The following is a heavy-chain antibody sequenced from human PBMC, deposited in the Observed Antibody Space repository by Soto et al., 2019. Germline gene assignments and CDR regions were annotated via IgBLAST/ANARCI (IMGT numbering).Heavy chain of an antibody. CDR2: IKQDGSEK. CDR1: GFTFSSEW. V-gene: IGHV3-7*01. Sequence: PAGSLTLSSPAAGFTFSSEWTSCVRQAPGSGREGVANIKQDGSEKYYVDSVKGRFTISRDNAKNSLYLQMNSVRAEDTAVYYCARGGYYYGKSGWAFDIWGQGTMVTVSS. D-gene: IGHD3-10*01. J-gene: IGHJ3*02. CDR3: ARGGYYYGKSGWAFDI.